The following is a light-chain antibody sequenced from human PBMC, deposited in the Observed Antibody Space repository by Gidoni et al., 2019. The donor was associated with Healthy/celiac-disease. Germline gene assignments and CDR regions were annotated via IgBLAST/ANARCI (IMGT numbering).Light chain of an antibody. V-gene: IGKV1-5*03. J-gene: IGKJ1*01. CDR1: QSISSW. CDR3: QQLRT. CDR2: KAS. Sequence: DIQMTQSPSTLSASVGDRDTITCRASQSISSWLAWYQQKPGKAPKLLIYKASSLESGVPSRFSGSGSGTEFTLTISSLQPDDFATYYCQQLRTFGQGTKVEIK.